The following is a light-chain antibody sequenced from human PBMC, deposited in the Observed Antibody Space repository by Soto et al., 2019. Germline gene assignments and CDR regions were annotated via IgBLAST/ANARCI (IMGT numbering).Light chain of an antibody. Sequence: EIVLTPSPATLSVSPVERATLSCRASQSVSNSHLAWYQQKPGQAPRLLIYGASNRATGIPDRSSGSGSGTDFTLTISRLEPEDFAVYYCQQYGTSITFGQGTRLEIK. CDR2: GAS. CDR1: QSVSNSH. V-gene: IGKV3-20*01. J-gene: IGKJ5*01. CDR3: QQYGTSIT.